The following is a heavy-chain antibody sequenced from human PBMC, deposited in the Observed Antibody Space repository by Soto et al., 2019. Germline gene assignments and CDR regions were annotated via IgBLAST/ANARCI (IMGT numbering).Heavy chain of an antibody. V-gene: IGHV3-23*01. J-gene: IGHJ6*02. CDR2: ISGSGGST. CDR1: GFTFSSYA. D-gene: IGHD3-10*01. Sequence: GGSLRLSCAASGFTFSSYAMSWVRQAPGKGLEWVSAISGSGGSTYYADSVKGRFTISRDNSKNTRYLQMNSLRAEDTAVYYCASLRGVTSAYYYYGMDVWGQGTTVTVSS. CDR3: ASLRGVTSAYYYYGMDV.